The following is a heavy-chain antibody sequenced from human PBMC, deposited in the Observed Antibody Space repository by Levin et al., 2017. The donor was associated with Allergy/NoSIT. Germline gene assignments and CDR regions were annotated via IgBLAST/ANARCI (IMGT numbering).Heavy chain of an antibody. D-gene: IGHD4-17*01. CDR3: APLGVGDYPLDDAFDI. CDR2: IYWDDDK. J-gene: IGHJ3*02. Sequence: SGPTLVKPTQTLTLTCTFSGFSLSTSGVGVGWIRQPPGKALEWLALIYWDDDKRYSPSLKSRLTITKDTSKNQVVLTMTNMDPVDTATYYCAPLGVGDYPLDDAFDIWGQGTMVTVSS. CDR1: GFSLSTSGVG. V-gene: IGHV2-5*02.